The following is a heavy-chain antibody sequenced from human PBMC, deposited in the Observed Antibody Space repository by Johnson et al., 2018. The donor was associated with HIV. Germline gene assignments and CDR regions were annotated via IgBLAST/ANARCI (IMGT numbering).Heavy chain of an antibody. Sequence: VQLVESGGVVVQPGGSLRLSCAASGFTFDDYAMHWVRQAPGKGLEWVSLISWDGGSTYYADSVKGRFTISRDNSKNSLYLQMNSLRAEDTALYYCAKERTPSSWTGMDAFDIWGQGTMVTVSS. J-gene: IGHJ3*02. CDR2: ISWDGGST. V-gene: IGHV3-43D*03. CDR3: AKERTPSSWTGMDAFDI. CDR1: GFTFDDYA. D-gene: IGHD6-13*01.